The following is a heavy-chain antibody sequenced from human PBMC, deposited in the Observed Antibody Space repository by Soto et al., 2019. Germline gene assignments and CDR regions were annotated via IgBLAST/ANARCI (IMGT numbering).Heavy chain of an antibody. Sequence: ASVKVSCKASGFAFSSSAVQWVRQARGQRLEWIGWIVVGSGNTNYAQKFHQRVTITRDMSTSTAYMELSSLRSDDTAVYYCAAVPYYYDSSGYYFDYWGQGTLDTVSS. CDR3: AAVPYYYDSSGYYFDY. CDR2: IVVGSGNT. D-gene: IGHD3-22*01. J-gene: IGHJ4*01. CDR1: GFAFSSSA. V-gene: IGHV1-58*01.